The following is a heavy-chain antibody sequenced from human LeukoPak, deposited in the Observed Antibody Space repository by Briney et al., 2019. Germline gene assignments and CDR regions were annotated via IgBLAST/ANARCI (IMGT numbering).Heavy chain of an antibody. Sequence: GESLKISCKGSGYSFTSYWIGWVRQLPGKGLEWMGIIYPGDSDTRYSPSFQGQVTISADKSIGTAYLQWSSLKASDTAMYYCARHCIAVAPTSTYYYYGMDVWGQGTTVTVSS. CDR1: GYSFTSYW. J-gene: IGHJ6*02. D-gene: IGHD6-19*01. CDR2: IYPGDSDT. CDR3: ARHCIAVAPTSTYYYYGMDV. V-gene: IGHV5-51*01.